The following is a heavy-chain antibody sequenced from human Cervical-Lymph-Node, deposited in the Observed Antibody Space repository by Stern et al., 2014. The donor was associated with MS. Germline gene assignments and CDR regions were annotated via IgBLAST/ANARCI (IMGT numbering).Heavy chain of an antibody. Sequence: VQLVESGGGLVQPGGSLRLSCEGSGYSFSSYWMHWVRQVPGKGLVWVSRIDEYGSRTDYADSVRGRFTISRDNARDTLYLQMHNLRVEDTAVYYCIRDLAGVASYWGQGALVTVSS. V-gene: IGHV3-74*02. CDR3: IRDLAGVASY. D-gene: IGHD2-8*01. CDR2: IDEYGSRT. J-gene: IGHJ4*02. CDR1: GYSFSSYW.